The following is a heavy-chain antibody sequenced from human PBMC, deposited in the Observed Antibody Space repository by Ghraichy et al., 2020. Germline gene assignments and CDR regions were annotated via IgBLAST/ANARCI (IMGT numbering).Heavy chain of an antibody. CDR2: ISGGGGLT. V-gene: IGHV3-23*01. J-gene: IGHJ6*02. CDR3: AKATGTDLLGYYGMDV. Sequence: GGSLRLSCAASGFTFSGYAMSWVRQAPGKGLEWVSAISGGGGLTYYADSVKGRFTISRVNSKNTLYLQMNSLRAEDTAVYYCAKATGTDLLGYYGMDVWGQGTTVTVSS. CDR1: GFTFSGYA. D-gene: IGHD1-7*01.